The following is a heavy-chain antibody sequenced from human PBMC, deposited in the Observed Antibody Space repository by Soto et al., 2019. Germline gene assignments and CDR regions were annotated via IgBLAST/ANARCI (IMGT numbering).Heavy chain of an antibody. J-gene: IGHJ4*02. D-gene: IGHD4-17*01. V-gene: IGHV1-18*01. CDR3: ARVVLVYGDYSLGDY. CDR2: ISAYNGNT. Sequence: QVQLVQSGAEVKKPGASVKVSCKASGYTFTSYGISWVRQAPGQGLEWMGWISAYNGNTNYAQKLQGRVTMTTDTSTSTAYMEMRSLRSDDTAVYYCARVVLVYGDYSLGDYWGQGTLVTVSS. CDR1: GYTFTSYG.